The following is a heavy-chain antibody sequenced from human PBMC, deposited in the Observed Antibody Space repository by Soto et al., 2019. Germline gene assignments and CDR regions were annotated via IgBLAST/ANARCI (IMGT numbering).Heavy chain of an antibody. CDR3: AKPASLVGGYGAWFDP. J-gene: IGHJ5*02. Sequence: HPGGSLRLSCAASGFTSSSYAMSWVRQAPGKGLEWVSAISGSGGSTYYADSVKGRFTISRDNSKNTLYLQMNSLRAEDTAVYYCAKPASLVGGYGAWFDPWGQGTLVTVSS. CDR2: ISGSGGST. V-gene: IGHV3-23*01. CDR1: GFTSSSYA. D-gene: IGHD5-12*01.